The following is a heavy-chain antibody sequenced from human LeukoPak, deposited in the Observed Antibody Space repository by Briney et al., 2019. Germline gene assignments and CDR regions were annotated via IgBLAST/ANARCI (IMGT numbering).Heavy chain of an antibody. D-gene: IGHD5-24*01. V-gene: IGHV4-4*07. J-gene: IGHJ4*02. CDR3: ARDHLRDGYHTLDY. CDR2: IYTSGST. CDR1: GGSISSYY. Sequence: SETLSLTCTVSGGSISSYYWSWIRQPAGKGLEWIGRIYTSGSTNYNPSLKSRVTMSVDTSKNQFSLKLSSVTAADTAVYYCARDHLRDGYHTLDYWGQGTLVTVSS.